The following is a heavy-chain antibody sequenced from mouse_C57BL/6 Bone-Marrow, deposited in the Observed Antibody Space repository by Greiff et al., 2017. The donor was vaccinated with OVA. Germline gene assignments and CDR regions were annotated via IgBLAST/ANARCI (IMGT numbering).Heavy chain of an antibody. D-gene: IGHD1-1*01. Sequence: VQLQQSGPELVKPGASVKISCKASGYSFTGYYMNWVKQSPEKSLEWIGEINPSTGGTTNNQKFKAKATLTVDKSSSTAYMQLKSLTSEDSAVYYCARCYYGSSVLFDYWGQGTTLTVSS. CDR2: INPSTGGT. J-gene: IGHJ2*01. CDR3: ARCYYGSSVLFDY. CDR1: GYSFTGYY. V-gene: IGHV1-42*01.